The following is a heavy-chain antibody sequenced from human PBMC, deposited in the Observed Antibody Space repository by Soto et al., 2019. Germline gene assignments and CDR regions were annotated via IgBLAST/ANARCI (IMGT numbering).Heavy chain of an antibody. V-gene: IGHV3-33*01. D-gene: IGHD5-18*01. CDR2: IWYDGSNK. CDR1: GFTFSSYG. J-gene: IGHJ6*02. Sequence: GGSLRLSCAASGFTFSSYGMHWVRQAPGKGLEWVAVIWYDGSNKYYADSVKGRFTISRDNSKNTLYLQMNSLRAEDTAVYYCARVDTAMVPLGLYYYYYGMDVWGQGTTVTVSS. CDR3: ARVDTAMVPLGLYYYYYGMDV.